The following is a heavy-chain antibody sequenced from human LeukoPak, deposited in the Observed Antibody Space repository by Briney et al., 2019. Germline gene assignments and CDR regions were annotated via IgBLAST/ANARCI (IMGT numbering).Heavy chain of an antibody. Sequence: GGSLRLSCAASGFSFSTYGMHWVRQAPGKGLDWVAFIRFDGSNKYYADSVKGRFTISRDNSKNTLYLQMNSLRAEDTAVYYCAKDPLALQYFDSREFYFDYWGQGTLVTVSS. CDR1: GFSFSTYG. CDR2: IRFDGSNK. V-gene: IGHV3-30*02. J-gene: IGHJ4*02. CDR3: AKDPLALQYFDSREFYFDY. D-gene: IGHD3-9*01.